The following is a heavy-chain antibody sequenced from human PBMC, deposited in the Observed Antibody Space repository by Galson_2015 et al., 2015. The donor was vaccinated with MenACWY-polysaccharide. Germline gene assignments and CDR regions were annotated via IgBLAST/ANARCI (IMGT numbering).Heavy chain of an antibody. Sequence: SLRLSCAASAFDFNKYVMNWVRQPPGKGLQWVSSISATGGTSYYADSVKGRFTISRDNSKNTFYLQMNSLRAEDTAIYYCAKGSYRANAVLSYYYYYMDVWGKGTTVTVSS. V-gene: IGHV3-23*01. D-gene: IGHD4/OR15-4a*01. CDR2: ISATGGTS. J-gene: IGHJ6*03. CDR3: AKGSYRANAVLSYYYYYMDV. CDR1: AFDFNKYV.